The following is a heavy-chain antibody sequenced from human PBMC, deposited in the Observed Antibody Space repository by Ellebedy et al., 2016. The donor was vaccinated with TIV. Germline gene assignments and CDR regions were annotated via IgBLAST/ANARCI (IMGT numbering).Heavy chain of an antibody. D-gene: IGHD1-26*01. CDR3: ATDRRGSYDVPFDI. CDR2: IKSKIDGGTT. Sequence: GGSLRLSXAAPGFIFSKAWMSWVRQAPGKGLEWVGLIKSKIDGGTTDYAAPVKDRFTISRDDSKNTLYPQMNSLKTEDTGVYYCATDRRGSYDVPFDIWGQGTMVTVSS. V-gene: IGHV3-15*01. CDR1: GFIFSKAW. J-gene: IGHJ3*02.